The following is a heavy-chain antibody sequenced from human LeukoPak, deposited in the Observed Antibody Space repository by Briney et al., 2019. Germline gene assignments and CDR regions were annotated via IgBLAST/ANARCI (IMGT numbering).Heavy chain of an antibody. CDR1: GFTFSSYI. CDR2: ISSSSRYT. CDR3: ARGEAIMIFGA. D-gene: IGHD3/OR15-3a*01. J-gene: IGHJ4*02. Sequence: GGSLRLSCAASGFTFSSYIMNWVRQAPGKGLEWVSSISSSSRYTYFADSVKGRFTISRDNAKNSLYLQMNSLRAEDTAVYYCARGEAIMIFGARGQGTLVTVSS. V-gene: IGHV3-21*01.